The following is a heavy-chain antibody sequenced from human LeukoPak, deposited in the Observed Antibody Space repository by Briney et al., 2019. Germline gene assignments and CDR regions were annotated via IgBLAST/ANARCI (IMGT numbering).Heavy chain of an antibody. V-gene: IGHV1-18*01. J-gene: IGHJ6*03. CDR2: ISAYNGNT. CDR3: ARDIVVVPAAMWRYYYYMDV. D-gene: IGHD2-2*01. Sequence: ASVKVSCKASGYTFTSYGISWVRQAPGQGLEWMGWISAYNGNTDYAQELQGRVTMTTDTSTSTAYMELRSLRSDDTAVYYCARDIVVVPAAMWRYYYYMDVWGKGTTVTVSS. CDR1: GYTFTSYG.